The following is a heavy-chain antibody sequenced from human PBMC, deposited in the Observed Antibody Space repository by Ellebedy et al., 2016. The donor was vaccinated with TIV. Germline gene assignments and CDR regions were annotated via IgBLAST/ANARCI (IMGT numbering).Heavy chain of an antibody. Sequence: AASVKVSCKASGYTFSNYFMHWVRQAPGQGLEWMGIINPSGGSTTYAQKLQGRVTMTTDTSTSTAYMELRSLRSDDTAVYYCARSYCSSTSCYGVDWFDPWGQGTLVTVSS. CDR2: INPSGGST. D-gene: IGHD2-2*01. J-gene: IGHJ5*02. CDR3: ARSYCSSTSCYGVDWFDP. V-gene: IGHV1-46*04. CDR1: GYTFSNYF.